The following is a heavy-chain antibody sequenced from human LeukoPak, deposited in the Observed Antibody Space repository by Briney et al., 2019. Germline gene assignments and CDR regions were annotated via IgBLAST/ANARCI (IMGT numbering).Heavy chain of an antibody. D-gene: IGHD3-10*01. CDR1: GFTFSSYG. CDR2: IRYDGSNK. J-gene: IGHJ6*03. CDR3: AKRGRGSGSTLYYYYYMDV. V-gene: IGHV3-30*02. Sequence: GGSLRLSCAASGFTFSSYGMHWVRQAPGKGLEWVAFIRYDGSNKYNADSVKGRFTISRDNSKNTLYLQMNSLRAEDTAVYYCAKRGRGSGSTLYYYYYMDVWGKGTTVTVSS.